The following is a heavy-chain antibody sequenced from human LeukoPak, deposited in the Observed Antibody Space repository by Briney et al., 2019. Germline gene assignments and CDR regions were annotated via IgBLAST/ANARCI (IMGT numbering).Heavy chain of an antibody. J-gene: IGHJ4*02. Sequence: GASVKVSCKASGGTFSSYAISWVRQAPGQGLEWMGGIIPIFGTANYAQKFQGRVTITADESTSTAYMELSSPRSEDTAVYYCARDYGDYEFDYWGQGTLVTVSS. D-gene: IGHD4-17*01. CDR3: ARDYGDYEFDY. V-gene: IGHV1-69*13. CDR2: IIPIFGTA. CDR1: GGTFSSYA.